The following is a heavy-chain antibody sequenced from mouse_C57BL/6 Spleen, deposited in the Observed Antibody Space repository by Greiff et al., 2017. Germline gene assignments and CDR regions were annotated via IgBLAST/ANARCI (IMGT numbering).Heavy chain of an antibody. CDR2: IDPPDSYT. D-gene: IGHD3-2*02. CDR1: GYTFTSYW. J-gene: IGHJ3*01. Sequence: QVQLQQPGAELVRPGTSVKLSCKASGYTFTSYWMHWVKQRPGQGLEWIGVIDPPDSYTNYNQQFKGKATLTVDTSSSPAYMQLSSLTSADSAVYYCAREGQLRLLAYWGQGTLVTVSA. V-gene: IGHV1-59*01. CDR3: AREGQLRLLAY.